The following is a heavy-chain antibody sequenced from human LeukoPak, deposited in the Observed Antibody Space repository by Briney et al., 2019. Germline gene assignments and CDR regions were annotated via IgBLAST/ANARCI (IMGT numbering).Heavy chain of an antibody. V-gene: IGHV1-18*01. J-gene: IGHJ4*02. Sequence: GASVKVSCKASGYTFTSYGISWVRQAPGQGLEWMGWISAYNGNTNYAQKLQGRVTMTRDTSTSTVYMELSSLRSEDTAVYYCARIGPRGQFDYWGQGTLVTVSS. CDR1: GYTFTSYG. CDR2: ISAYNGNT. CDR3: ARIGPRGQFDY.